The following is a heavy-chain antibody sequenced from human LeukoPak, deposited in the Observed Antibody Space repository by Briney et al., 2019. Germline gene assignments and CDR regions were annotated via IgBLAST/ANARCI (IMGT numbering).Heavy chain of an antibody. CDR3: AKDLGLLWFGDMGDAFDI. Sequence: KAGGSLRLSCAASGFTFSDYYMSWIRQAPGKGLEWVSYISSSGSTIYYADSVKGRFTISRDNAKNSLYLQMNSLRAEDTAVYYCAKDLGLLWFGDMGDAFDIWGQGTMVTVSS. CDR2: ISSSGSTI. V-gene: IGHV3-11*01. D-gene: IGHD3-10*01. J-gene: IGHJ3*02. CDR1: GFTFSDYY.